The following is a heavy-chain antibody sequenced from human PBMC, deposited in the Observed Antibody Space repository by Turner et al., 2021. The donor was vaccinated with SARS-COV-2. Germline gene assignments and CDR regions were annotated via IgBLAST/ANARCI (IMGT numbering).Heavy chain of an antibody. CDR3: ARGGYCSSTSCSPYWYFDL. D-gene: IGHD2-2*01. Sequence: QVQLVQSGAEVKKPGASVKVSCKASGYTFTSYDINWVRQATGQGVGWMGWMNPDSGNTAYAQKFQGRVTITRNTSISTAYMELSSLRSEDTAVYYCARGGYCSSTSCSPYWYFDLWGRGTLVTVSS. V-gene: IGHV1-8*03. CDR2: MNPDSGNT. CDR1: GYTFTSYD. J-gene: IGHJ2*01.